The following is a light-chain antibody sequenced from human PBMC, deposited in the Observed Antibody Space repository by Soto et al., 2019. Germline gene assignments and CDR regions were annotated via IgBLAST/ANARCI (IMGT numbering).Light chain of an antibody. J-gene: IGKJ3*01. CDR2: GTT. Sequence: EIGLTQSPGTLSLSPGERATLSCRASQSITSTYLAWYQQKPGQAPRLLISGTTTRATGIPDRFSGSVSGTDFTLTISRLEPEDFAVYYCQPYGSSPRITFGPGTKVAI. V-gene: IGKV3-20*01. CDR1: QSITSTY. CDR3: QPYGSSPRIT.